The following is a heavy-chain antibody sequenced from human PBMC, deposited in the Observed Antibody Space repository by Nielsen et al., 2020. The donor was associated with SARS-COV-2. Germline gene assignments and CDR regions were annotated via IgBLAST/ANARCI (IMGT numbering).Heavy chain of an antibody. J-gene: IGHJ4*02. V-gene: IGHV3-66*01. CDR1: GFTVSSNY. CDR3: ARAFSGSFDY. CDR2: IYSGGST. Sequence: GESLKISCAASGFTVSSNYMSWVRQAPGKGLEWVSVIYSGGSTYYADSVKGRFTISRDNSKNTLYLQMNSLRAEDTAVYYCARAFSGSFDYWGQGTLVTVSS. D-gene: IGHD1-26*01.